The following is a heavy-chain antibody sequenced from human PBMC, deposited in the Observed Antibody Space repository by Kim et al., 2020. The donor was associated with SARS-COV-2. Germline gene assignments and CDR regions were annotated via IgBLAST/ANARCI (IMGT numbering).Heavy chain of an antibody. V-gene: IGHV4-34*01. CDR3: ARGVVVVVAATPGENWFDP. D-gene: IGHD2-15*01. CDR2: INHSGST. CDR1: GGSFSGYY. J-gene: IGHJ5*02. Sequence: SETLSLTCAVYGGSFSGYYWSWIRQPPGKGLEWIGEINHSGSTNYNPSLKSRVTISVDTSKNQFSLKLSSVTAADTAVYYCARGVVVVVAATPGENWFDPWGQGTLVTVSS.